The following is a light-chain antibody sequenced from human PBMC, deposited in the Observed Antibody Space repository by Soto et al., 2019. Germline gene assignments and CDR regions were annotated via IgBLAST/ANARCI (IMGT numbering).Light chain of an antibody. J-gene: IGLJ3*02. Sequence: DSASLGASVKLTCTLSSGHSNYAIAWHQQQPEKGPRYLMKVYSDGSHRKGDGIPDRFSGSSSGTERYLTISSLQSEDEADYYCQTWGTGIRVFGGGTKLTVL. V-gene: IGLV4-69*01. CDR1: SGHSNYA. CDR2: VYSDGSH. CDR3: QTWGTGIRV.